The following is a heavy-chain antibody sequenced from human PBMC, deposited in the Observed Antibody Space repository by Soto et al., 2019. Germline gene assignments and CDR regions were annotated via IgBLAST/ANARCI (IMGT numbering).Heavy chain of an antibody. Sequence: QVQLQQWGAGLLKPSETLSLTCAVYGGSLSGYYWSWIRQPPGKGLEWIGEINHSGSTNYNPSLKSRVTISVDTSKNQFSLKLSSVTAADTAVYYCARGYYYDSSGILDYWGQGTLVTVSS. CDR3: ARGYYYDSSGILDY. J-gene: IGHJ4*02. CDR2: INHSGST. CDR1: GGSLSGYY. V-gene: IGHV4-34*01. D-gene: IGHD3-22*01.